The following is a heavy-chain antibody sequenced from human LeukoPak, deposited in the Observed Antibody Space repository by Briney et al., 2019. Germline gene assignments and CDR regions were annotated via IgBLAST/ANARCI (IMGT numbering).Heavy chain of an antibody. Sequence: SETLSLTCAVYGGSFSGYYWSWVRQPPGKGLEWVGEINHSGTTNYNPSLKSRVTISVDTSKNHFSLKLSSVTAADTAVYYCAILRKDYQLLYNWCFYLWRRGTLVTVSS. V-gene: IGHV4-34*01. CDR1: GGSFSGYY. D-gene: IGHD2-2*02. CDR3: AILRKDYQLLYNWCFYL. J-gene: IGHJ2*01. CDR2: INHSGTT.